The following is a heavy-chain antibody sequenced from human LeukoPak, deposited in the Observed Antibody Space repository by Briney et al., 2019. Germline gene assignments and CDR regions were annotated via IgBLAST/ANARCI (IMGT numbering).Heavy chain of an antibody. Sequence: ASVKVSCKASGYTFTSYGISWVRQAPGQGLEWMGWISAYDGNTNYAQNFQGRVTMTRNTSISTAYMELSSLTSEDTAVYYCARAEASRSSGKILGYWGQGTLVTVSS. J-gene: IGHJ4*02. V-gene: IGHV1-18*01. D-gene: IGHD1-26*01. CDR2: ISAYDGNT. CDR1: GYTFTSYG. CDR3: ARAEASRSSGKILGY.